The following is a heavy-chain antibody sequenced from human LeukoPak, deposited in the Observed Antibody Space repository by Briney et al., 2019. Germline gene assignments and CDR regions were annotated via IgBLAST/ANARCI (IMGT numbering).Heavy chain of an antibody. V-gene: IGHV4-59*08. CDR3: ASPYPRFDY. J-gene: IGHJ4*02. CDR2: IYYSGST. CDR1: GGSISSYY. Sequence: SETLSLTCTVSGGSISSYYWSWIRQPPGKGLEWIGYIYYSGSTNYNPSLKSRVTISVDTSKNQFSLKLSTVTAADTAVYYCASPYPRFDYWGQGTLVTVSS.